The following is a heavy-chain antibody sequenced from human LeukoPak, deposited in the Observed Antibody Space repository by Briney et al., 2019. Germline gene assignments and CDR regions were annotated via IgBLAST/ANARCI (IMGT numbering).Heavy chain of an antibody. V-gene: IGHV1-2*02. CDR1: GYTFPANY. Sequence: GASVNVSCRASGYTFPANYMHWVRQAPGPGLEWMGWINPNSGGSNCAQKFQGRVPMTRETYISTAYMELRRLSSDDTAVYYCARVQVSDDNWGFFDYWGQGTLVTVSS. CDR3: ARVQVSDDNWGFFDY. D-gene: IGHD1-1*01. CDR2: INPNSGGS. J-gene: IGHJ4*02.